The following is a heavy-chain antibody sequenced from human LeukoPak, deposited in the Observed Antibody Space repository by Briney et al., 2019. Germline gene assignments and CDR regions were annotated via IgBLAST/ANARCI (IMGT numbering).Heavy chain of an antibody. CDR2: IYYSGST. CDR1: GGSISSYY. J-gene: IGHJ3*02. D-gene: IGHD3-16*02. CDR3: ASVGELSHRDAFDI. Sequence: SETLSLTCTVSGGSISSYYWSWIRQPPGKGLEWIGYIYYSGSTNYNPSLRSRVTISVDMSKNQFSLKLSSVTAADTAVYYCASVGELSHRDAFDIWGQGTMVTVSS. V-gene: IGHV4-59*01.